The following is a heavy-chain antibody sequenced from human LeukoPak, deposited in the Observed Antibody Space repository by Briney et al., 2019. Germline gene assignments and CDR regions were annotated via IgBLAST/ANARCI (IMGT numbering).Heavy chain of an antibody. V-gene: IGHV3-23*01. Sequence: GGSLRLSCAASGFTFSSYAMSWVRQAPGKGLEWVSAISGSGGSTYYADSVKGRFTISRGNSKNTLYLQMNSLRAEDTAVYYCAKDVFRQTYYDINWGQGTLVTVSS. CDR3: AKDVFRQTYYDIN. CDR1: GFTFSSYA. D-gene: IGHD3-3*01. CDR2: ISGSGGST. J-gene: IGHJ4*02.